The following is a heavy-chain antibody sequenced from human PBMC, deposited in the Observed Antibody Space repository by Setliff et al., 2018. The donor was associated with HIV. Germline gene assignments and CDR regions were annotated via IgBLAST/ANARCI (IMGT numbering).Heavy chain of an antibody. J-gene: IGHJ6*02. CDR3: ARRSIVGVTRGYYYYALDV. Sequence: SETLSLTCTVSGGPMNTGGYYWSWIRHHPGKGLEWVGYIFYSGSTYYNPSLKSRVTMSVDTSKNQFSLQLTSVIAADTAVYYCARRSIVGVTRGYYYYALDVWGQGTTVTVSS. D-gene: IGHD1-26*01. CDR2: IFYSGST. CDR1: GGPMNTGGYY. V-gene: IGHV4-31*03.